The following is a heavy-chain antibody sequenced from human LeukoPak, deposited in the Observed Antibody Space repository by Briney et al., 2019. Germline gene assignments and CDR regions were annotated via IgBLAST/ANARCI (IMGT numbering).Heavy chain of an antibody. CDR3: ARDPRLVRTYSDYYYMDV. D-gene: IGHD4-23*01. CDR1: GFTFSSYT. J-gene: IGHJ6*03. V-gene: IGHV3-21*01. CDR2: ITSSSSSI. Sequence: PGGSLRLSCEASGFTFSSYTMSWVRQAPGEGLEWVSSITSSSSSIYYADSVKGRITISRDNARNSLYLQMNSLRAEDTAVYYCARDPRLVRTYSDYYYMDVWGKGTTVTVSS.